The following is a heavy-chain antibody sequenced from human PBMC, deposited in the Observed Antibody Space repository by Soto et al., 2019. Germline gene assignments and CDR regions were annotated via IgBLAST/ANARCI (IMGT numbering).Heavy chain of an antibody. CDR3: ARRFLPYYFGMDV. CDR2: MNPNSGNT. J-gene: IGHJ6*02. V-gene: IGHV1-8*01. Sequence: ASVKVSCKASGYTFTSYDINWVRQAAGQGLEWLGWMNPNSGNTGYALKFQGRVTMTRNNSISTAYMELSRLRSEDTAVYYCARRFLPYYFGMDVWGQGTTVTVSS. D-gene: IGHD3-10*01. CDR1: GYTFTSYD.